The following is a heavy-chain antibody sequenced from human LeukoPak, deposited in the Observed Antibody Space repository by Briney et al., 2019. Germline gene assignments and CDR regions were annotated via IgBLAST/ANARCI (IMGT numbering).Heavy chain of an antibody. CDR3: AKDGDYYGSGSKGYYFDY. Sequence: PGRSLRLSCAASGFTLSTYGMHWVRQAPGKGLEWVAVISYDGRNKYYPDPVKGRFTFTKDNSKNTLYLQMNSLRAEDTAVYYCAKDGDYYGSGSKGYYFDYWGQGTLVTVSS. J-gene: IGHJ4*02. V-gene: IGHV3-30*18. CDR2: ISYDGRNK. D-gene: IGHD3-10*01. CDR1: GFTLSTYG.